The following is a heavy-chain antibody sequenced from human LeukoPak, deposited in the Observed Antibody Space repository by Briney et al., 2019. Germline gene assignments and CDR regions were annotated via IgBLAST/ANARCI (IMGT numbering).Heavy chain of an antibody. D-gene: IGHD3-22*01. CDR2: IYHSGRT. CDR3: AAMIGYFDY. J-gene: IGHJ4*02. Sequence: SETLSLTCTVSGYSISSGYYWGWIRQPPGKGLEWIGSIYHSGRTFYNPSLKSRVTISVDTSKNQFSLKLTSVTAADTAVYYCAAMIGYFDYWGQGILVTVSS. V-gene: IGHV4-38-2*02. CDR1: GYSISSGYY.